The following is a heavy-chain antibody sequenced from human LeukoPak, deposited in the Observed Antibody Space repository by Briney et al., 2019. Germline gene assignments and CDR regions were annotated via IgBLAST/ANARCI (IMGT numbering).Heavy chain of an antibody. CDR3: ARSPGGMDV. CDR2: IYHSGST. V-gene: IGHV4-38-2*01. J-gene: IGHJ6*04. Sequence: SETLSLTCAVSGYSISSGYYWGWIRQPPGKGLEWIGSIYHSGSTYYNPSLKSRVTMSVDTSKNQFSLKLSSVTAADTAVYYCARSPGGMDVWGKGTTVTVSS. CDR1: GYSISSGYY.